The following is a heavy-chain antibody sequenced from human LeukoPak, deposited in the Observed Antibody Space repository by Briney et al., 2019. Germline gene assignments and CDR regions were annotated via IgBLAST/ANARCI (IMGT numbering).Heavy chain of an antibody. CDR1: AGSASSYR. Sequence: PSETLSLTCTFSAGSASSYRWSWVRQAPGKGLEWIGYIYPSGTTDYNPSLKSRVTMSVNTSKNQLSMELRFLTAADTAVYYCATSHESKTAPYDLWGQGTRVTVSS. CDR2: IYPSGTT. V-gene: IGHV4-4*09. CDR3: ATSHESKTAPYDL. J-gene: IGHJ5*02.